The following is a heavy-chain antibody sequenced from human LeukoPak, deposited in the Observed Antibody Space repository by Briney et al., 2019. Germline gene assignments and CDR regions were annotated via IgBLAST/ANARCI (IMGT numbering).Heavy chain of an antibody. CDR2: INHSGST. CDR3: ARQDYDSSGYRGFDY. V-gene: IGHV4-34*01. D-gene: IGHD3-22*01. CDR1: GGSFSGYY. J-gene: IGHJ4*02. Sequence: SETLSLTCAVYGGSFSGYYWSWIRQPPGKGLEWIGEINHSGSTNYNPSLKSRVTISVDTSKNQFSLKLSSVTAADTAVYYCARQDYDSSGYRGFDYWGQGTLVTVSS.